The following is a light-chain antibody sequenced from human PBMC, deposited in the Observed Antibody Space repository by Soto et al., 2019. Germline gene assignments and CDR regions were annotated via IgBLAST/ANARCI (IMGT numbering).Light chain of an antibody. J-gene: IGLJ2*01. CDR3: SSYAGSNKLV. CDR1: SSDVGGYNY. CDR2: EVS. V-gene: IGLV2-8*01. Sequence: QSVLTQPPSASGSPGQSVTISCTGTSSDVGGYNYVSWYQQHPGKAPKLMIYEVSKRPSGVPNRFSGSKSGNTASLTVSGLQAEDAADYYCSSYAGSNKLVFGGGTTVTVL.